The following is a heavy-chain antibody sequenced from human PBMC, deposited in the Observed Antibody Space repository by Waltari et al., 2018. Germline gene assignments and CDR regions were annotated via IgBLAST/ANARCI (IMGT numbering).Heavy chain of an antibody. CDR1: GYTFTGYY. J-gene: IGHJ3*02. Sequence: QVQLVQSGAEVKKPGASVKVSCKASGYTFTGYYMHWVRQAPGQGLEWMGRINPNSGGTNYAQKFQGRVTMTRDTSISTAYMELSRLRSDDTAVYYCARPTVTALRGLHAFDIWGQGTMVTVSS. V-gene: IGHV1-2*06. CDR2: INPNSGGT. D-gene: IGHD4-17*01. CDR3: ARPTVTALRGLHAFDI.